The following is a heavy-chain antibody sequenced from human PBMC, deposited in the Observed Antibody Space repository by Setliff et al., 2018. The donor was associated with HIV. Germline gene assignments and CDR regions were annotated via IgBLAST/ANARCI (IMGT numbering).Heavy chain of an antibody. CDR1: GYTFLTYG. V-gene: IGHV1-18*01. CDR3: ARGPAPLHTPDF. D-gene: IGHD2-15*01. J-gene: IGHJ4*02. Sequence: ASVKVSCKASGYTFLTYGISWVRQAPGHGLEWMGWVSGYDSHANYAQKLQGRVTMTTDTSTNTAYMELRNLTSDDTAIYFCARGPAPLHTPDFWGQGTLVTVSS. CDR2: VSGYDSHA.